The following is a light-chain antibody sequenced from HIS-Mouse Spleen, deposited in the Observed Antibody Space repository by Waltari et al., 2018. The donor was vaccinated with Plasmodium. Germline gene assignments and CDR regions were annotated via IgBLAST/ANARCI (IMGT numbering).Light chain of an antibody. CDR3: QQYNNWSFT. J-gene: IGKJ3*01. CDR2: GAS. CDR1: QSVSSN. V-gene: IGKV3-15*01. Sequence: EIVMTQSPANLSVSPGERATPPCRASQSVSSNLAWYQQKPGQAPRLLIYGASTRATGIPARFSGSGSGTEFTLTISSLQSEDFAVYYCQQYNNWSFTFGPGTKVDIK.